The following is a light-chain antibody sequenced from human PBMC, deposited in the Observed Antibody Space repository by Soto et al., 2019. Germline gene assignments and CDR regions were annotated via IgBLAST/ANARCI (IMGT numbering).Light chain of an antibody. CDR2: AAS. CDR3: QQAKRFPWT. J-gene: IGKJ1*01. CDR1: QGIDYW. Sequence: DIQRTQAPSSRSASVGYRVTITCRASQGIDYWLAWYQQKPGKAPTLLIYAASSLQRGVPSRFSGSGSGTEFTLTINSPQPEDFASYFCQQAKRFPWTFGQGTRVEIK. V-gene: IGKV1-12*02.